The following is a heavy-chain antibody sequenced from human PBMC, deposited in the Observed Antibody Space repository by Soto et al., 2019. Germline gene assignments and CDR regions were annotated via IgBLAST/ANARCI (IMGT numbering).Heavy chain of an antibody. J-gene: IGHJ4*02. D-gene: IGHD6-19*01. CDR2: VSGSGGST. Sequence: EVQLLESGGGLVQPGGSLRLSCAASGFTFSTYAMSWVRQAPGKGLEWVSAVSGSGGSTYYADSVKGRFTISRDNSKNTLYLQMNSRRAEDTAVYYCAKDPRIGIAVAGVFDYWGQGTLVTVSS. CDR1: GFTFSTYA. CDR3: AKDPRIGIAVAGVFDY. V-gene: IGHV3-23*01.